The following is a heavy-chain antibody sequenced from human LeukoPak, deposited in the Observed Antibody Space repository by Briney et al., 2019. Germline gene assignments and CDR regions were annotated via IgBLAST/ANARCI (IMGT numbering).Heavy chain of an antibody. J-gene: IGHJ3*02. V-gene: IGHV3-48*03. Sequence: PGGSLRLSCAASGFTFSSYEMNWDRQAPGKGLEWVSYISSSGSTIYYADSVKGRFTISRDNAKNSLYLQMNSLRAEDTAVYYCAREQDILVVWPSYPHDAFDIWGQGTMVTVSS. CDR1: GFTFSSYE. CDR2: ISSSGSTI. CDR3: AREQDILVVWPSYPHDAFDI. D-gene: IGHD2-15*01.